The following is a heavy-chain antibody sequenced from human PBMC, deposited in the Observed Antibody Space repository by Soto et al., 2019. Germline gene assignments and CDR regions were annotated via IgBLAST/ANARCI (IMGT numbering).Heavy chain of an antibody. Sequence: SETLSLTCAVYGGSFSGYYWSWIRQPPGKGLEWIGYIYYSGSTNYNPSLKSRVTISVDTSKNQFSLKLSSVTAADTAVYYCASSNIAAAGFYYYGMDVWGRGTTVTVSS. D-gene: IGHD6-13*01. J-gene: IGHJ6*02. CDR2: IYYSGST. V-gene: IGHV4-59*01. CDR3: ASSNIAAAGFYYYGMDV. CDR1: GGSFSGYY.